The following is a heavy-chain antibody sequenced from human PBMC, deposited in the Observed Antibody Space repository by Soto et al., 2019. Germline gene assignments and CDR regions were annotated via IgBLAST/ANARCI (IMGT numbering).Heavy chain of an antibody. D-gene: IGHD3-3*02. CDR1: GTSFNYYF. Sequence: SETLSLTCGVYGTSFNYYFWNWIRQPPGKGLEWIGEVNHSGSTNYHPSLKSRVTISVDTSKNQFSLKLSSVTAADTAVYYCARRFSRHYYYYMDVWGKGTTVTVSS. CDR3: ARRFSRHYYYYMDV. CDR2: VNHSGST. J-gene: IGHJ6*03. V-gene: IGHV4-34*01.